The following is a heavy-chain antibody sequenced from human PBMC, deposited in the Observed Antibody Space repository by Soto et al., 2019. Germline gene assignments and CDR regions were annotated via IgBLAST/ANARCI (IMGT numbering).Heavy chain of an antibody. CDR1: GFTFSSYG. CDR2: IWYDGSNK. CDR3: AREEQLAYYYYGMDV. Sequence: GGSLRLYCSASGFTFSSYGMHWVRQAPGKGLEWVAVIWYDGSNKYYADSVKGRFTISRDNSKNTLYLQMNSLRAEDTAVYYCAREEQLAYYYYGMDVWGQGTTVTVSS. D-gene: IGHD6-6*01. V-gene: IGHV3-33*01. J-gene: IGHJ6*02.